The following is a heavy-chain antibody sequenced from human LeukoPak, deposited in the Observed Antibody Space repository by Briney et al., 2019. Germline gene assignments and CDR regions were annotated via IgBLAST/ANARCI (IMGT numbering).Heavy chain of an antibody. J-gene: IGHJ4*02. Sequence: SETLSLACTVSGGSISTFSWSWIRQFPGKGLEWIGSIYIKSTNYNPSLKSRVAISVDTSKNQFSLRLDSVTTADTAVYYCARDTTVAAGMQYWGQGTLVTVSS. CDR3: ARDTTVAAGMQY. CDR2: IYIKST. CDR1: GGSISTFS. V-gene: IGHV4-59*01. D-gene: IGHD6-19*01.